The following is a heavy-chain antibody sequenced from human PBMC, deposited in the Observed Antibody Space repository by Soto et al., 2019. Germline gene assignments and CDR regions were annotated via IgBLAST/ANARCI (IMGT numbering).Heavy chain of an antibody. Sequence: QLQLQESGPGLVKPSETLSLTCTVSGGSISSSSYYWGWIRQPPGKGLEWIGSIYYSGSTYYNPSLKSRVTISVDTSKNQFSLKLSSVTAADTAVHYCAIHSRGSSGWTGGNWFDPWGQGTLVTVSS. CDR2: IYYSGST. CDR1: GGSISSSSYY. J-gene: IGHJ5*02. CDR3: AIHSRGSSGWTGGNWFDP. V-gene: IGHV4-39*01. D-gene: IGHD6-19*01.